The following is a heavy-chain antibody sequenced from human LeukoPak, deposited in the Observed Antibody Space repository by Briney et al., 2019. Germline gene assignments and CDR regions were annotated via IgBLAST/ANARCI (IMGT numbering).Heavy chain of an antibody. CDR3: ARTWSNWFDP. D-gene: IGHD2-15*01. V-gene: IGHV3-7*01. Sequence: GGSLRLSCAASGFTFSSYWMNWVRQAPGKGLEWVANIRQDGSEKYYVDSVKGRYTISRDNAKKSLYLQLNSLRAEDTAVYYCARTWSNWFDPWGQGTLVTVSS. J-gene: IGHJ5*02. CDR2: IRQDGSEK. CDR1: GFTFSSYW.